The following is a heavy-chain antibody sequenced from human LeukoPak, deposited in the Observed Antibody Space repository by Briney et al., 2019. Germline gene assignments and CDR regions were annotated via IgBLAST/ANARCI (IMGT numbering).Heavy chain of an antibody. V-gene: IGHV3-30*04. D-gene: IGHD5-12*01. Sequence: QPGRSLRLSCAASGFPFSTSAMHWVRQAPGKGLEWVAVISLKGRFTVSRDNSNNTVYLEMNSLRREDTAVYYCSRGWLRTNPLDPWGQGTLVTVSS. J-gene: IGHJ5*02. CDR2: IS. CDR1: GFPFSTSA. CDR3: SRGWLRTNPLDP.